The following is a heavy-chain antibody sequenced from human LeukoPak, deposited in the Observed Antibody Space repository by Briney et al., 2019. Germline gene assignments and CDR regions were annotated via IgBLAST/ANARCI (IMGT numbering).Heavy chain of an antibody. V-gene: IGHV4-34*01. CDR1: GASFSGYY. Sequence: SETLSLTCAVYGASFSGYYWSWIRQSPGKGPEWIGTIYRSGSAYHNPSLKSRLTISIDTSKNQFSLKLTSVTAADTALYFCARAPHTSPTDYYFDFWGPGTLVTVSS. CDR2: IYRSGSA. D-gene: IGHD1-14*01. J-gene: IGHJ4*02. CDR3: ARAPHTSPTDYYFDF.